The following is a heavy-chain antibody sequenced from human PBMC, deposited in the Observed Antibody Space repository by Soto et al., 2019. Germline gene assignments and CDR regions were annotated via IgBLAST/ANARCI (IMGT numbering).Heavy chain of an antibody. CDR2: IIPIFGTA. J-gene: IGHJ1*01. D-gene: IGHD3-22*01. Sequence: QVQLVQSGAEVKKPGSSVKVSCKASGGTFSSYAISWVRQAPGQGLEWMGGIIPIFGTANYAQKFQGRVTITADKSTSTAYMELSSLRSEDTAVYYCARGTVTYYYDSSGYPLQHWGQGTLVTVSS. CDR1: GGTFSSYA. CDR3: ARGTVTYYYDSSGYPLQH. V-gene: IGHV1-69*06.